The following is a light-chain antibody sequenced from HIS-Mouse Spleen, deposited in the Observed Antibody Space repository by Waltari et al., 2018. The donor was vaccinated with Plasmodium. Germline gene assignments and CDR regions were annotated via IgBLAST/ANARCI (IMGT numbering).Light chain of an antibody. J-gene: IGLJ1*01. CDR2: EVS. CDR1: SSDVVGYNY. Sequence: QSALTQPPSASGPPGQSVTISCTGTSSDVVGYNYVSWDQQHPVKAPKLMLYEVSKRPSGVPDRFSLSKTGNTASLTVSGLQAGDEADDYCSSYAGSNNYVFETGTKVTVL. V-gene: IGLV2-8*01. CDR3: SSYAGSNNYV.